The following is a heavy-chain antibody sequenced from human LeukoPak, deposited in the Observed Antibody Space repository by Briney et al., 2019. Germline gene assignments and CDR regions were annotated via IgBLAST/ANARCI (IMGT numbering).Heavy chain of an antibody. D-gene: IGHD5-18*01. Sequence: ASVKVSCKASGYTFTSYGISWVRQAPGQGLEWMGWISAYNGNTNYAQKLQGRVTMTTDTSTSTAYMELRSLRSEDTAVYYCARGYSYGYSVHYYYGMDVWGQGTTVTVSS. J-gene: IGHJ6*02. CDR1: GYTFTSYG. CDR2: ISAYNGNT. CDR3: ARGYSYGYSVHYYYGMDV. V-gene: IGHV1-18*01.